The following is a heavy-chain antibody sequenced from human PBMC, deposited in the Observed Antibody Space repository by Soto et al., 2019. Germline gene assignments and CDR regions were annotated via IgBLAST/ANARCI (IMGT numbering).Heavy chain of an antibody. J-gene: IGHJ4*02. CDR2: INAGNGNT. Sequence: ASVKVSCQASGYTFTSYAMHWVRQAPGQRLEWMGWINAGNGNTKYSQKFQGRVTITRDTSTSTAYMELRSLRSDDTAVYYCARDPANIVVVPAARRRGFDYWGQGTLVTVSS. D-gene: IGHD2-2*01. V-gene: IGHV1-3*01. CDR1: GYTFTSYA. CDR3: ARDPANIVVVPAARRRGFDY.